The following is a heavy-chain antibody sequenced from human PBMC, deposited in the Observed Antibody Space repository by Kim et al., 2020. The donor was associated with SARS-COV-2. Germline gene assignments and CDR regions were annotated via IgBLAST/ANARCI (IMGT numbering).Heavy chain of an antibody. V-gene: IGHV1-46*02. CDR1: GFSFDDFY. Sequence: ASVKVSCKASGFSFDDFYTHWVRQAPGQGLEWMGVINPTGGSTDYAQKFRSRVTMTIDTSTSTVYMELSSLRSEDTAVYYCARDTGGNCRGGSCAPNWFDPWGQGTLVTVSS. CDR2: INPTGGST. CDR3: ARDTGGNCRGGSCAPNWFDP. J-gene: IGHJ5*02. D-gene: IGHD2-15*01.